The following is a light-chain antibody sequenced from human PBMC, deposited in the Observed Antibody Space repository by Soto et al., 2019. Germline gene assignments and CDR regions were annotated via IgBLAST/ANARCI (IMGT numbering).Light chain of an antibody. Sequence: QSALTQPRSVSGSPGQSVTISCTGSTSDVGGYNYVSWYQHHPGKAPKLIIYDVIQRPSGVPDRFSGSKSGNTASLTISGFQADDEADYYCCSYAGSSSTFVFGGGTKLTVL. CDR2: DVI. CDR3: CSYAGSSSTFV. V-gene: IGLV2-11*01. CDR1: TSDVGGYNY. J-gene: IGLJ2*01.